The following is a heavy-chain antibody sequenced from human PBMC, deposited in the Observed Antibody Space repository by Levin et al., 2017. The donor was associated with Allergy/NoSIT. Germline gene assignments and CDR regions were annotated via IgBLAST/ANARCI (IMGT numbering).Heavy chain of an antibody. CDR1: GGSFSGYY. V-gene: IGHV4-34*01. CDR2: INHSGST. D-gene: IGHD2-15*01. CDR3: ARGGYCSGGSCYWRSRAFDY. Sequence: SETLSLTCAVYGGSFSGYYWSWIRQPPGKGLEWIGEINHSGSTNYNPSLKSRVTISVDTSKNQFSLKLSSVTAADTAVYYCARGGYCSGGSCYWRSRAFDYWGQGTLVTVSS. J-gene: IGHJ4*02.